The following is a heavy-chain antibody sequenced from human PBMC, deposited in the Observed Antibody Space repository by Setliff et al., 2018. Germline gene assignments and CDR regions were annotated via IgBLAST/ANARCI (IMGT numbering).Heavy chain of an antibody. J-gene: IGHJ4*02. CDR2: IYQSGTT. CDR1: GESIRSNNW. D-gene: IGHD3-10*01. Sequence: PSETLSLTCTVSGESIRSNNWWNWVRQPPGKGLEWIGVIYQSGTTNYNPSLKSRVTISADTSKNQFSLKLKSVTAADTAVYYCARAPGRNIRGDYWGQGALVTVS. V-gene: IGHV4-4*02. CDR3: ARAPGRNIRGDY.